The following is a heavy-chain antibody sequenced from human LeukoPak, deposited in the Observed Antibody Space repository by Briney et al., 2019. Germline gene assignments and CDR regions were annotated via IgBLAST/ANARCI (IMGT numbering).Heavy chain of an antibody. V-gene: IGHV1-46*01. CDR1: GYTFTSYY. J-gene: IGHJ6*03. CDR3: ARSAHYYYYYYMDV. CDR2: INPSGGST. Sequence: ASVKVSCKASGYTFTSYYMHWVRQAPGQGLEWMGIINPSGGSTSYAQKFQGRVTITADESTSTAYMELSSLRSEDTAVYYCARSAHYYYYYYMDVWGKGTTVTISS.